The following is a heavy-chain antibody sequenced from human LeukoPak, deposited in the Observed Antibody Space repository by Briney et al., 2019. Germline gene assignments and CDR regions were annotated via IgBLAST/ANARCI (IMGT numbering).Heavy chain of an antibody. CDR2: IFHSGST. CDR3: ARGRQLGHALGY. J-gene: IGHJ4*02. CDR1: GYSISSNYY. V-gene: IGHV4-38-2*01. D-gene: IGHD6-6*01. Sequence: SETLSLTCAVSGYSISSNYYWGWIRQPPGKGLEWIGSIFHSGSTHYNPSLKSRVTISVDTSKNQFSLKLSSVTAADTAVYYCARGRQLGHALGYWGQGTLVTVSS.